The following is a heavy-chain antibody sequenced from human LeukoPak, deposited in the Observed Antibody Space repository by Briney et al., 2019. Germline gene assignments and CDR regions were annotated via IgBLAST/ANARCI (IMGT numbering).Heavy chain of an antibody. V-gene: IGHV3-30*04. CDR2: ISYDGSNK. CDR3: ARDLGDISTGYSRLTYYFDY. J-gene: IGHJ4*02. Sequence: GRSLRLSCAASGFTFSSYAMHWVRQAPGKGLEWVAVISYDGSNKYYADSVKGRFTISRDNSKNTLYLQMDSLRAEDTAVYYCARDLGDISTGYSRLTYYFDYWGQGTLVTVSS. D-gene: IGHD3-9*01. CDR1: GFTFSSYA.